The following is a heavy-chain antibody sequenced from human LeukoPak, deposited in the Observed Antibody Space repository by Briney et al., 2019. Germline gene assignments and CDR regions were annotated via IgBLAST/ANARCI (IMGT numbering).Heavy chain of an antibody. CDR3: ARGLAY. CDR2: INHSGST. V-gene: IGHV4-34*01. Sequence: SETLSLTCAVSGGSISSGGYSWSWIRQPPGKGLEWIGEINHSGSTNYNPSLKSRVTISVDTSKNQFSLKLSSVTAADTAVYYCARGLAYWGQGTLVTVSS. J-gene: IGHJ4*02. CDR1: GGSISSGGYS.